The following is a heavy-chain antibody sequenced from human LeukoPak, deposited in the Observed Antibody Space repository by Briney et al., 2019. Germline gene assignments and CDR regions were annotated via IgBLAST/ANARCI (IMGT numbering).Heavy chain of an antibody. Sequence: GGSLRLSCAASGFTFDDYGMSWVRQAPGKGLEWASGINWNGGSTGYADSVKGRFTISRDNSKNTLYLQMNSLRAEDTAVYHCAKDYKVTRNYFDYWGQGTLVTVSS. CDR3: AKDYKVTRNYFDY. V-gene: IGHV3-20*01. J-gene: IGHJ4*02. CDR2: INWNGGST. CDR1: GFTFDDYG. D-gene: IGHD2-21*02.